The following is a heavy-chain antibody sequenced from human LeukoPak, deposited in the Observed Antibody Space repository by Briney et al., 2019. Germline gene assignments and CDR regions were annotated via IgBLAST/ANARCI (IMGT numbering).Heavy chain of an antibody. V-gene: IGHV3-74*01. Sequence: GGSLTLSFAASGFTFSSYWMHWVRQAPGKGLVWVSRINSDGSSTSYADSVKGRFTISRDNAKNTLYLQMNSLRAEDTAVYYCASTYYDFWSGYYTLDYWGQGTLVTVSS. CDR2: INSDGSST. CDR1: GFTFSSYW. D-gene: IGHD3-3*01. CDR3: ASTYYDFWSGYYTLDY. J-gene: IGHJ4*02.